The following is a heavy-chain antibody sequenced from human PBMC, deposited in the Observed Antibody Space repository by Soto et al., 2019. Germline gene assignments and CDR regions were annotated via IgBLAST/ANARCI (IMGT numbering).Heavy chain of an antibody. D-gene: IGHD1-7*01. CDR1: GFTFDDYT. Sequence: GGSLRLSCAASGFTFDDYTMHWVRQAPGKGLEWVSLISWDGGSTYYADSVKGRFTISRDNSKNSLYLQMNSLRTEDTALYYCAKDKFITGTTVLFDYWGQGTLVTVSS. J-gene: IGHJ4*02. CDR2: ISWDGGST. CDR3: AKDKFITGTTVLFDY. V-gene: IGHV3-43*01.